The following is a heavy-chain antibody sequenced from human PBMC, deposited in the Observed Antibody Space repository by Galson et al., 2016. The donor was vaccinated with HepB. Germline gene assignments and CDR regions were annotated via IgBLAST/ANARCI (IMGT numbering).Heavy chain of an antibody. CDR3: ATGNYCRTTTPYGFDD. CDR1: GSTLTGLS. D-gene: IGHD2/OR15-2a*01. V-gene: IGHV1-24*01. J-gene: IGHJ4*02. CDR2: FDPENGKT. Sequence: SVKVSCKASGSTLTGLSIHWLRQAPRKGPEWMGGFDPENGKTLYAQNFQGRLTLTGDTSTDTAYMELSGLRSEDTAVYYCATGNYCRTTTPYGFDDWGQGTKVTVSA.